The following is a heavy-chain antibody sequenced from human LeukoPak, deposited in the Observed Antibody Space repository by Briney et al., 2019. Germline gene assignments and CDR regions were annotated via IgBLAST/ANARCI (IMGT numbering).Heavy chain of an antibody. Sequence: PSETLSLTCAVNGGSFSGYYWTWIRQSPGKGLEWIGEINHSGSTNYNASLKSRVTISEDTSKNQFSLKLSSVTAADTAVYYCARSGANRLFTRRVMDYWGQGTLVTVSS. V-gene: IGHV4-34*01. J-gene: IGHJ4*02. CDR1: GGSFSGYY. D-gene: IGHD1-26*01. CDR2: INHSGST. CDR3: ARSGANRLFTRRVMDY.